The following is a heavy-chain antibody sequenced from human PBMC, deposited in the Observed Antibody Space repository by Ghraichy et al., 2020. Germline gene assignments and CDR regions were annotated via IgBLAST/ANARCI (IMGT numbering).Heavy chain of an antibody. CDR3: ARETKNYDSSGVLDY. D-gene: IGHD3-22*01. CDR2: IYYSGST. V-gene: IGHV4-30-4*01. J-gene: IGHJ4*02. CDR1: GGSISSGDYY. Sequence: SETLSLTCTVSGGSISSGDYYWSWIRQPPGKGLEWIGYIYYSGSTYYNPSLKSRVTISVDTSKNQFSLKLSSVTAADTAVYYCARETKNYDSSGVLDYWGQGTLVTVSS.